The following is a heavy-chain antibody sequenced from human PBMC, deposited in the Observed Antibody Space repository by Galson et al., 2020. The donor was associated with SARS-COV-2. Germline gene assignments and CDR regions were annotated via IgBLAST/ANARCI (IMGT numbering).Heavy chain of an antibody. CDR3: ARRSTSGWYYDY. V-gene: IGHV4-4*07. D-gene: IGHD6-19*01. J-gene: IGHJ4*02. CDR2: FYTTEST. Sequence: SQTLSLTCTVSGGSISSYYWSWFRQPAGKGLEWIGRFYTTESTNYNPSLKSRITMSVDTAKNQFSLKLTSLTAADTAVYYCARRSTSGWYYDYWGQGTLVTVSS. CDR1: GGSISSYY.